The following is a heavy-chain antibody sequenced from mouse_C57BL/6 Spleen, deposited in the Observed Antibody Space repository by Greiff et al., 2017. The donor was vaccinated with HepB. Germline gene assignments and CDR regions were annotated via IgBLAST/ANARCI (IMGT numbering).Heavy chain of an antibody. Sequence: QVQLQQSGPELVKPGASVKISCKASGYAFSSSWMNWVKQRPGKGLEWIGRIYPGDGDTNYNGKFKGKATLTADKSSSTAYMQLSSLTSEDSAVYFCARGGIYDGYYDDYWGQGTTLTVSS. D-gene: IGHD2-3*01. V-gene: IGHV1-82*01. CDR1: GYAFSSSW. CDR2: IYPGDGDT. J-gene: IGHJ2*01. CDR3: ARGGIYDGYYDDY.